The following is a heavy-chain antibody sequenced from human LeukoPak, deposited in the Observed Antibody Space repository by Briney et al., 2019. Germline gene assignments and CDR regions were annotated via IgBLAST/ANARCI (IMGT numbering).Heavy chain of an antibody. CDR2: ISYDGSNK. V-gene: IGHV3-30*18. D-gene: IGHD6-19*01. J-gene: IGHJ6*02. CDR3: AXXLSVAGTGEYYYXGMDV. Sequence: QTGGSLRLSCAASGFTFSSYGMHWVRQAPGKGLEWVAVISYDGSNKYYADSVKGRFTISRGNSKNTLYLQMNSLRAEDTAVYYCAXXLSVAGTGEYYYXGMDVWGQGTTVTVSS. CDR1: GFTFSSYG.